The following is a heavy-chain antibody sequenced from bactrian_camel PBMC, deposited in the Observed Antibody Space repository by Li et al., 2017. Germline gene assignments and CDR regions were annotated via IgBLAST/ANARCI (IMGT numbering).Heavy chain of an antibody. CDR3: ATGPSRYGGSCLLSPPLYSG. J-gene: IGHJ4*01. V-gene: IGHV3S1*01. CDR1: GAAYSRSSSYC. D-gene: IGHD6*01. Sequence: HVQLVESGGGSVQAGGSLRLSCSASGAAYSRSSSYCVAWFRQDQGKGREGVATILTGDATTTYSDSVKGRFTVSQNNAKNTMYLQMDNLKPEDTAMYYCATGPSRYGGSCLLSPPLYSGWGQGTQVTVS. CDR2: ILTGDATT.